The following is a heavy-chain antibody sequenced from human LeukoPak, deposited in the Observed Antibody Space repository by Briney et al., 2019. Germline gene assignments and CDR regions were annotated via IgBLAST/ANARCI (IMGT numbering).Heavy chain of an antibody. J-gene: IGHJ6*02. CDR1: GGSISGYY. Sequence: SETLSLTCTVSGGSISGYYWSWVRQPPGKGLQWIGYIYYSGSTNYNPSLKSRVTISVDTSKSQFSLKLSSVTAADTAVYYCARGAVIAAADEYYYGMDVWGQGTTVTVSS. D-gene: IGHD6-13*01. CDR2: IYYSGST. CDR3: ARGAVIAAADEYYYGMDV. V-gene: IGHV4-59*01.